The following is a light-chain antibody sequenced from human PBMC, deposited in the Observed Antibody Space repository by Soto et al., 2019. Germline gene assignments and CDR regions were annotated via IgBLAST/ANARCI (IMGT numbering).Light chain of an antibody. CDR1: QSVSDN. CDR3: QQYNNWWT. Sequence: EIVLTHSPATLSVSPLEIVTLSFRASQSVSDNLAWYQQKPGQAPRLLIYGASIRATDIPARFSGSGSGTEFTLTISSLQSEDFAVYYCQQYNNWWTFGQGTKVDIK. V-gene: IGKV3D-15*01. CDR2: GAS. J-gene: IGKJ1*01.